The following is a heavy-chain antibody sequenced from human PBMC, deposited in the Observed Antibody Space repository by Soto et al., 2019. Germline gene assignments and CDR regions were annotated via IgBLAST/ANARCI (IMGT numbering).Heavy chain of an antibody. V-gene: IGHV3-48*02. CDR3: AREQDDFWSGSALHYYYYGMDV. J-gene: IGHJ6*02. CDR2: ISSSSSTI. Sequence: HPGGSLRLSCAASGFTLSSYSMNWVRQAPGKGLEWVSYISSSSSTIYYADSVKGRFTISRDNAKNSLYLQMNSLRDEDTAVYYCAREQDDFWSGSALHYYYYGMDVWGQGTTVTVSS. CDR1: GFTLSSYS. D-gene: IGHD3-3*01.